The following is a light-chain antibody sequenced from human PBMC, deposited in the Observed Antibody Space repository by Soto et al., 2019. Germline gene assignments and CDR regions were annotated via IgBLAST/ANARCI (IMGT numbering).Light chain of an antibody. Sequence: QSVLTQPASVSGSPGESIAISCTGSSGDIGAYNYVSWFQQYPGKAPKVILYDVTSRPFGVSNRFSGSKSGNTASLTISGLQAEDEADYYCSSFTTSSTLLFGGGTKLTVL. V-gene: IGLV2-14*01. CDR3: SSFTTSSTLL. J-gene: IGLJ3*02. CDR2: DVT. CDR1: SGDIGAYNY.